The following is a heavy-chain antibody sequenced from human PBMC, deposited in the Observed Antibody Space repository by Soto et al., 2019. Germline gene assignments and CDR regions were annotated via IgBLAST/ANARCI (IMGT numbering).Heavy chain of an antibody. Sequence: SETPSLTFTFSGGSISSGGYYWSWIRQHPGKGLEWIGYIYYSGSTYYNPSLKSRVTISVDTSKNQFSLKLSSVTAADTAVYYCARDSNRNWFDPWGQGTLVTVSS. CDR1: GGSISSGGYY. CDR3: ARDSNRNWFDP. CDR2: IYYSGST. V-gene: IGHV4-31*03. J-gene: IGHJ5*02.